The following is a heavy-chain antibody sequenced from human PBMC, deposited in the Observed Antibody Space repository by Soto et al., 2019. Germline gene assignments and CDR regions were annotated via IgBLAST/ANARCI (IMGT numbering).Heavy chain of an antibody. D-gene: IGHD1-1*01. CDR1: VGSFKSGSYS. J-gene: IGHJ5*02. CDR3: ARSGQLETNWFDP. Sequence: SETLSLTCPVSVGSFKSGSYSWSWIRQPPGKGLEWIGYIYYSGSTNYNPSLKSRVTISVDTSKNQFSLKLSSVTAADTAVYYCARSGQLETNWFDPWGQGTLVTVSS. V-gene: IGHV4-61*01. CDR2: IYYSGST.